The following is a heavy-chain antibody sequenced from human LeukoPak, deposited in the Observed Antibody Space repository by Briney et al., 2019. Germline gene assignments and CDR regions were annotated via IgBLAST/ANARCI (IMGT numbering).Heavy chain of an antibody. CDR3: ARDPLSSSSFDL. CDR1: GFTFRSYS. D-gene: IGHD6-13*01. V-gene: IGHV3-48*01. CDR2: ISSRSATI. Sequence: SGGSLRLSCAASGFTFRSYSMNWVRQAPGRGLEWVSYISSRSATIYYADSVKGRFTISRDNAKNSLYLQMNSLRAEDTAVYYCARDPLSSSSFDLWGQGTLVTVSS. J-gene: IGHJ4*02.